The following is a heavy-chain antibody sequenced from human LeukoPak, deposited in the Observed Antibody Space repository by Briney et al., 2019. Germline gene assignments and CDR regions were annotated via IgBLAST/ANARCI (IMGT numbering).Heavy chain of an antibody. CDR3: ARDRISVTDPPNWFDP. CDR1: GYTFTSYG. J-gene: IGHJ5*02. CDR2: ISAYNGNT. V-gene: IGHV1-18*01. Sequence: AASVKVSCKASGYTFTSYGISWVRQAPGQGLEWMGWISAYNGNTNYAQKLQGRVTMTTDTSTSTAYMELRSLRSDDTAVYYCARDRISVTDPPNWFDPWGQGTLVTVSS. D-gene: IGHD6-19*01.